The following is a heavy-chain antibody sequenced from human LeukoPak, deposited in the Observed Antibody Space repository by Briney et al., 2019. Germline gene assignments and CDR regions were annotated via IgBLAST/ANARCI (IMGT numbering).Heavy chain of an antibody. Sequence: PGGSLRLSCAASGFTFTNAWMSWVRQAPGKGLAWVGRVKSKADGGTTEYTAPVKGRFTISRDDSKNMLYLQMNSLKTEDTAVYFCATGRLNWFDPWGQGTLVTVSS. D-gene: IGHD2-21*01. CDR2: VKSKADGGTT. V-gene: IGHV3-15*05. CDR3: ATGRLNWFDP. J-gene: IGHJ5*02. CDR1: GFTFTNAW.